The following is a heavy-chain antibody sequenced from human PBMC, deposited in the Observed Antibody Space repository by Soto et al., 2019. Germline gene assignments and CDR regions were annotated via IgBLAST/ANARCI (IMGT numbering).Heavy chain of an antibody. J-gene: IGHJ4*01. Sequence: EVQLVESGGGLVQPGGSLRLSCAASGFTFSTYEMNWVRQAPGKGLEWVSYISSSSSAIYYADSVKGRFTISRDNAKSSLYLQMNSLRADDTAVYYCARDLVGPSHSDCWGHGTLVTVSS. V-gene: IGHV3-48*03. CDR3: ARDLVGPSHSDC. D-gene: IGHD1-26*01. CDR2: ISSSSSAI. CDR1: GFTFSTYE.